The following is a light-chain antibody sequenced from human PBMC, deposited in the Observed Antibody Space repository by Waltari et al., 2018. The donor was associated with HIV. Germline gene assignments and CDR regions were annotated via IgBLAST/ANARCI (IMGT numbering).Light chain of an antibody. V-gene: IGLV1-47*01. CDR2: KSD. CDR3: ATWDDSLRGWV. CDR1: TSNIGKNY. J-gene: IGLJ3*02. Sequence: QSVLTQPPSASGTPGQRVVISCSGDTSNIGKNYVFWYHQLPGTAPKRLIYKSDQLPSGVPDRFSGSKSGTSASLAISGLRSDDEANYYCATWDDSLRGWVFGGGTSLTVL.